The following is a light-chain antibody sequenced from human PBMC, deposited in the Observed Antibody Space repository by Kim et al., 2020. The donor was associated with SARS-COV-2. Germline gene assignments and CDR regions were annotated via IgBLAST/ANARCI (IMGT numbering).Light chain of an antibody. CDR3: QAWASSTAYV. CDR2: QDS. Sequence: SYELTQPPSVSVSPGQTASITCSGDKLGDKYACWYQQKQGQSPVLVIYQDSKRPSGIPERFSGSNSGNTATLTISGTQAMDEADYYCQAWASSTAYVFGT. J-gene: IGLJ1*01. CDR1: KLGDKY. V-gene: IGLV3-1*01.